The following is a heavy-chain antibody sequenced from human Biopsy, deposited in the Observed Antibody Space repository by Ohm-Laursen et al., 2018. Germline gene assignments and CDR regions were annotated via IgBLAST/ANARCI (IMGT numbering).Heavy chain of an antibody. J-gene: IGHJ2*01. Sequence: TLSLTCTVSGDSLSSGPDNWSWIRQPPGKGLQWIGYVYYTGSTDYNPSLQGRVTISVDTSKNHFSLRLRSVTPADTAIYYCARDRGYYSDRTVPGYFDLWGRGTLVTVSS. D-gene: IGHD3-22*01. CDR1: GDSLSSGPDN. V-gene: IGHV4-61*03. CDR3: ARDRGYYSDRTVPGYFDL. CDR2: VYYTGST.